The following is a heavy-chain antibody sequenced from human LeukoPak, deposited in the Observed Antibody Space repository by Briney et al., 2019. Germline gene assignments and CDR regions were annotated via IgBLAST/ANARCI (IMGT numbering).Heavy chain of an antibody. D-gene: IGHD1-26*01. CDR1: GGSISSYY. J-gene: IGHJ4*02. V-gene: IGHV4-59*01. CDR2: IYYSGST. CDR3: ARMWELQPDY. Sequence: SETLSLTCTVSGGSISSYYWSWIRQPPGKGLEWIGYIYYSGSTNYNPPLKSRVTISVDTSKNQFSLKLSSVTAADTAVYYCARMWELQPDYWGQGTLVTVSS.